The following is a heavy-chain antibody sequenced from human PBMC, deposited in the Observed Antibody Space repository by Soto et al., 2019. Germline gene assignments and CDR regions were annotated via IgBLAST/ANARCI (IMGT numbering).Heavy chain of an antibody. CDR3: AKDGEEVVPAAPYYFDY. CDR2: ISGSGGST. CDR1: GFTFSSYA. J-gene: IGHJ4*02. D-gene: IGHD2-2*01. Sequence: PGGSLRLSCEASGFTFSSYAISWVRQAQGKGLEWVSAISGSGGSTYYADSVKGRFTISRDNSKNTLYLQMNSLRAEDTAVYYCAKDGEEVVPAAPYYFDYWGQGTLVTVSS. V-gene: IGHV3-23*01.